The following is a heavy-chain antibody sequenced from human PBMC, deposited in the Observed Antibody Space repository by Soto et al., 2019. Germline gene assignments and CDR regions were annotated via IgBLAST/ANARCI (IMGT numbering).Heavy chain of an antibody. J-gene: IGHJ3*01. V-gene: IGHV4-30-4*01. CDR3: ATDPTHYYDRRGYAYAFDL. Sequence: SETLSLTCTVSGGSINSGDYYWSWIRQPPGKGLEWIGYIYYSGSTYHNPSLKSRINISVDTSKNQFSLKLSSVTAADTAVYYCATDPTHYYDRRGYAYAFDLWGQGTMVTVSS. CDR2: IYYSGST. CDR1: GGSINSGDYY. D-gene: IGHD3-22*01.